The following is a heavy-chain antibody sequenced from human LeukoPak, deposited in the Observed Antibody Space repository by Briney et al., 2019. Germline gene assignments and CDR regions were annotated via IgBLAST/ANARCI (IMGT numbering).Heavy chain of an antibody. D-gene: IGHD5-12*01. CDR2: INPNSGGT. V-gene: IGHV1-2*02. Sequence: GASVTVSCKASVYTFTVYYMHWVRQAPGQGLEWMGWINPNSGGTNYAQKFQGRVTMTRDTSISTAYMELSRLRSDDTAVYYCARAMDIVATINTYWGQGTLVTVSS. J-gene: IGHJ4*02. CDR1: VYTFTVYY. CDR3: ARAMDIVATINTY.